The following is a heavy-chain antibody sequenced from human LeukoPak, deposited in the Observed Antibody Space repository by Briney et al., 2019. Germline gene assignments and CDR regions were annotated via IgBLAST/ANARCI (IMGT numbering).Heavy chain of an antibody. CDR2: ISWNSGSI. V-gene: IGHV3-9*01. J-gene: IGHJ6*02. D-gene: IGHD5-18*01. CDR3: AKDMSGDKHSYGPDYYYYYGMDV. CDR1: GFTFDDYA. Sequence: PGRSLRLSCAASGFTFDDYAMHWVRQAPGKGLEWVSGISWNSGSIGYADSVKGRFTISRDNAKNSLYLQMNSLRAEDTALYYCAKDMSGDKHSYGPDYYYYYGMDVWGQGTTVTVSS.